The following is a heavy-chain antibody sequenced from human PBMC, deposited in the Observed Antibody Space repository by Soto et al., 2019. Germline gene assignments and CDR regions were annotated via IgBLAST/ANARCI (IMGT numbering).Heavy chain of an antibody. Sequence: EVQLVESGGGLVQPGGSLRLSCAASGVTVSSNYMSWVRQAPGKGLEWVSVIYSGGSTYYADSVKGRFTIARDNPKNTLYLQMNRLRAEDTAVYYCARHGYNYGGGYFDYWGQGTLVTVSS. J-gene: IGHJ4*02. CDR3: ARHGYNYGGGYFDY. CDR2: IYSGGST. V-gene: IGHV3-66*04. CDR1: GVTVSSNY. D-gene: IGHD5-18*01.